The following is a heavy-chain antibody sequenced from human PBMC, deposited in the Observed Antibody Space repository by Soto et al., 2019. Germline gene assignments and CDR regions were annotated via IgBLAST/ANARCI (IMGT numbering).Heavy chain of an antibody. CDR1: GITVSNAW. V-gene: IGHV3-15*05. J-gene: IGHJ4*02. Sequence: GGSLRLSCVASGITVSNAWMNWVRQAPGKGLEWVGRIRPKADGGTTDFAAPVKGRFTISRDDSKNTLYLQMNSVETEDTAVYYCFKGAQQGIWGQGTLVTVSS. CDR3: FKGAQQGI. CDR2: IRPKADGGTT.